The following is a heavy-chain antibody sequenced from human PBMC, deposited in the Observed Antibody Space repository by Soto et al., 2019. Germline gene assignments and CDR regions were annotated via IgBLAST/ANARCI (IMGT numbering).Heavy chain of an antibody. J-gene: IGHJ4*02. Sequence: PGGSLRLSCAASGFTYSTYTMHWVRQAPGKGLEWVTVISDDANNKYYAGSVKGRFTISRDNSNNTVYLQMNSLRSEDTAVYYCARSSGGSGYNPFDYWGQGTLVTVSS. D-gene: IGHD3-22*01. CDR1: GFTYSTYT. V-gene: IGHV3-30*03. CDR3: ARSSGGSGYNPFDY. CDR2: ISDDANNK.